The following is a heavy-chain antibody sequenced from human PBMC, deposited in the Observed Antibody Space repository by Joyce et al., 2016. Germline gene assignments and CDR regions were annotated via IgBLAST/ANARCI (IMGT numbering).Heavy chain of an antibody. CDR2: ISYDGGNK. CDR3: ARGDRRIATEFYGLDV. J-gene: IGHJ6*02. V-gene: IGHV3-30*01. CDR1: GFTTFTSFA. D-gene: IGHD6-13*01. Sequence: QVQLVESGGGVVQPARSLRLSCAASGFTTFTSFAMHWVRQAPGKGLECVALISYDGGNKNYADAVKGRFTISRDNSKNTMYLQMNSLRVEDTAVYYCARGDRRIATEFYGLDVWGQGTTVTVSS.